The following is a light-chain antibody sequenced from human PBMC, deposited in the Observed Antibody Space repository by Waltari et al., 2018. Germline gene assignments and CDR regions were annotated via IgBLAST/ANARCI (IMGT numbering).Light chain of an antibody. CDR2: DVT. Sequence: QSALTQPHPVSGSPGPSVTIPCTGTSTDVGYYNFVSWYQQHPGKAPTLMIYDVTKRPSGVPDRFSGSKSGNTASLTISGLQAEDEADYYCCSYAGNYIFIFATGTKVTVL. V-gene: IGLV2-11*01. CDR3: CSYAGNYIFI. CDR1: STDVGYYNF. J-gene: IGLJ1*01.